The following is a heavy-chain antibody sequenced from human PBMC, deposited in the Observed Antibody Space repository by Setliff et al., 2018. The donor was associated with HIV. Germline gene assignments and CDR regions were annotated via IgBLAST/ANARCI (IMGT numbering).Heavy chain of an antibody. CDR2: ISSSSSYI. V-gene: IGHV3-21*01. Sequence: GGSLRLSCAASGFTFSRDWMLWVRQAPGKGLEWVSSISSSSSYIYYADSVKGRFTISRDNAKNTLFLQMNSLRAEDTAVYYCASSYGDYDAFDIWGQGTMVTVSS. CDR1: GFTFSRDW. D-gene: IGHD4-17*01. J-gene: IGHJ3*02. CDR3: ASSYGDYDAFDI.